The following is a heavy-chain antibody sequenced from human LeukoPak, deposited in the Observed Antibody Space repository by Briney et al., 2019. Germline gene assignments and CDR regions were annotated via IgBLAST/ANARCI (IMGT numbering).Heavy chain of an antibody. CDR3: ARGIVGPTFDY. Sequence: SETLSLTCTVSGGSVTSGTFYWSWIRQPPGKGLEWIGYISHSGGTYSNPSLKSRVTISVDRSKNQFSLKLSSVTVADTAVYYCARGIVGPTFDYWGQGTLVTVSS. CDR1: GGSVTSGTFY. D-gene: IGHD1-26*01. J-gene: IGHJ4*02. V-gene: IGHV4-30-2*01. CDR2: ISHSGGT.